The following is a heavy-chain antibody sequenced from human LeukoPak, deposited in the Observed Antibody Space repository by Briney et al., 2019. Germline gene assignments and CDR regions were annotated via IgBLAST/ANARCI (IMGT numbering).Heavy chain of an antibody. V-gene: IGHV4-61*01. CDR3: ARDLHDYGDYGRAFDI. Sequence: SETLSLTCTVSGGSVSSGSYYWNWIRQPPGKGLEWIGYIYYSGSTNYNPSLKSRVTISVDMSKNQFSLKLRSVTAADTAVYYCARDLHDYGDYGRAFDIWGQGAMVAVSS. CDR2: IYYSGST. D-gene: IGHD4-17*01. J-gene: IGHJ3*02. CDR1: GGSVSSGSYY.